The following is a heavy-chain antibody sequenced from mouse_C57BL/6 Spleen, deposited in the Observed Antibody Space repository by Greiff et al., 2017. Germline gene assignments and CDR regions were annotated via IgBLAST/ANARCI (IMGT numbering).Heavy chain of an antibody. J-gene: IGHJ2*01. CDR1: GYSITSGYY. CDR2: ISYDGSN. CDR3: ARGVAMDDY. Sequence: ESGPGLVKPSQSLSLTCSVTGYSITSGYYWNWIRQFPGNKLEWMGYISYDGSNNYNPSLKNRISITRDTSKNQFFLKLNSVTTEDTATYYCARGVAMDDYWGQGTTLTVSS. V-gene: IGHV3-6*01. D-gene: IGHD1-1*02.